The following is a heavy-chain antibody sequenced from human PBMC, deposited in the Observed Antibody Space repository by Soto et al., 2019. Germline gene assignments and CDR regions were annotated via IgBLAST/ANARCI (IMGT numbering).Heavy chain of an antibody. J-gene: IGHJ4*02. CDR2: IWYDGSNK. CDR1: GFTFSSYA. V-gene: IGHV3-33*08. CDR3: ARDGAAEYSFFDY. D-gene: IGHD6-13*01. Sequence: QVQLVESGGGVVQPGRSLRLSCAASGFTFSSYAMHWVRQAPGKGLEWVAVIWYDGSNKYYADSVKGRFTISRDNSKNTLYLQMNSLRAEDTAVYYCARDGAAEYSFFDYWGQGTLVTVSS.